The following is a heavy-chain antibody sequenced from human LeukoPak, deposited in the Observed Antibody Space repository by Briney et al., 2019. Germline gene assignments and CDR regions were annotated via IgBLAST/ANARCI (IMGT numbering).Heavy chain of an antibody. CDR2: ISKNSVDI. CDR3: ARVRPRHYCDY. CDR1: GFTFSIYS. J-gene: IGHJ4*02. V-gene: IGHV3-21*05. Sequence: PGGSLRLSCVASGFTFSIYSMNWVRQAPGKGLEWVSYISKNSVDIYNADSVRGRFTISRDNAKNSLYLQMNSLRAEDTAVYYCARVRPRHYCDYWGQGILVTVSS.